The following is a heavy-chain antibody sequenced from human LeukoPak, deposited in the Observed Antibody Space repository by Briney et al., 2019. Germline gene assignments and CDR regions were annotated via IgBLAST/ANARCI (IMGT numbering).Heavy chain of an antibody. CDR3: ARDWSDGFDY. D-gene: IGHD3-3*01. Sequence: GGSLRLSCAASGFTFSSYWMSWVRQAPGKGLEWVASIKEDGSEKYYVDSVKGRFTISRDNGKNSVYLQMNSLRAEDTAVYYCARDWSDGFDYWGQGTLVTVSS. CDR1: GFTFSSYW. V-gene: IGHV3-7*01. CDR2: IKEDGSEK. J-gene: IGHJ4*02.